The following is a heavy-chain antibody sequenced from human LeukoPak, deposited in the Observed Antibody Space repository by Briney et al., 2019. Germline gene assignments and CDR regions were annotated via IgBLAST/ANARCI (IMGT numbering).Heavy chain of an antibody. Sequence: PRASVKVSCTASGGTFSSYAISWVRQAPGQGPEWVGRIIHNFSTANYAQKFQGRVTITTDKATSTAYMELSSLRSEDTAVYYCAREIRDAFDIWGQGTMITVSS. CDR1: GGTFSSYA. J-gene: IGHJ3*02. CDR2: IIHNFSTA. CDR3: AREIRDAFDI. V-gene: IGHV1-69*05.